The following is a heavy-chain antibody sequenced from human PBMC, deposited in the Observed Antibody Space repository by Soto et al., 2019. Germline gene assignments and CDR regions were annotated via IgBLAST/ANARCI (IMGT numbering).Heavy chain of an antibody. V-gene: IGHV3-30-3*01. Sequence: GGSLRLSCAASGFSFSISPMHWVRQAPGKGPEWVALISYDGTNKFYADSVKGRFTISRDNSKSTPYLQVDSLRPEDAAVYYCARDPKTSGGQHWAFNYFDSWGRGTLVTVSS. J-gene: IGHJ4*02. CDR3: ARDPKTSGGQHWAFNYFDS. CDR1: GFSFSISP. D-gene: IGHD7-27*01. CDR2: ISYDGTNK.